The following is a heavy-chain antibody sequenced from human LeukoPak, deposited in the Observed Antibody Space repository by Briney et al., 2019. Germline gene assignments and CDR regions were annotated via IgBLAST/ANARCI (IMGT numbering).Heavy chain of an antibody. Sequence: PSETLSLTCAVNAGSFTGYYWSWIRQPPGKGLEWIGEINHSGSTNYNPSLKSRVTISVDTSKNQFSLKLSSVTAADTAVYYCARRGYCSSTSCYRFDYWGQGTLVTVSS. J-gene: IGHJ4*02. V-gene: IGHV4-34*01. CDR1: AGSFTGYY. CDR3: ARRGYCSSTSCYRFDY. D-gene: IGHD2-2*02. CDR2: INHSGST.